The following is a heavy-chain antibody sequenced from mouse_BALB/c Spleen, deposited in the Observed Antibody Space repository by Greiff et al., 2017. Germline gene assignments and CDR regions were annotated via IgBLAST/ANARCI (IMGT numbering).Heavy chain of an antibody. CDR1: GYSITSDYA. CDR3: AISDGYYYAMDY. J-gene: IGHJ4*01. V-gene: IGHV3-2*02. D-gene: IGHD2-3*01. Sequence: VQLKESGPGLVKPSQSLSLTCTVTGYSITSDYAWNWIRQFPGNKLEWMGYISYSGSTSYNPSLKSRISITRDTSKNQFFLQLNSVTTEDTATYYCAISDGYYYAMDYWGQGTSVTVSS. CDR2: ISYSGST.